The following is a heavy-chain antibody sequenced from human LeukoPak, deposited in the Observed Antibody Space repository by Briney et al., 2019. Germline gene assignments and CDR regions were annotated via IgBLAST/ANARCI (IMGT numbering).Heavy chain of an antibody. J-gene: IGHJ4*02. Sequence: PSETLSLTCAVYGGSFSGYYWSWIRQPPGKGLGWIGEINHSGSTNYNPSLKSRVTISVDTSKNQFSLKLSSVTAADTAVYYCARALPKLGYCSSTSCYAVYFDYWGQGTLVTVSS. CDR3: ARALPKLGYCSSTSCYAVYFDY. CDR2: INHSGST. D-gene: IGHD2-2*01. CDR1: GGSFSGYY. V-gene: IGHV4-34*01.